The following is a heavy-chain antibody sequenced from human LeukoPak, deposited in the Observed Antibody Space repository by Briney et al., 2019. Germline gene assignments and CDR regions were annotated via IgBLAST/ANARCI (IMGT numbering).Heavy chain of an antibody. V-gene: IGHV3-23*01. D-gene: IGHD5-24*01. CDR3: AKSGYNRFDY. CDR2: ISGSGGST. Sequence: GGALRLSCAASGFTFSGSALHWVRQAPGKGLEWVSGISGSGGSTYYADSVKGRFTISRDNSKNTLYLQMNSLRAEDTAVYYCAKSGYNRFDYWGQGTLVTVSS. CDR1: GFTFSGSA. J-gene: IGHJ4*02.